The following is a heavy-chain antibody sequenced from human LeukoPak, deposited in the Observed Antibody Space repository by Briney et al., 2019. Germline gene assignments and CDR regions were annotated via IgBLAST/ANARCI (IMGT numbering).Heavy chain of an antibody. Sequence: GGSLRLSCAASGFIVSSNYMTWVRQAPGKGLEWVSVIYSGGKTYYADSVKGRFTISRDNAKNTVYLEMHSLRAEDTAVYYCARWRGDYVDYWGQGTLVTVSS. CDR1: GFIVSSNY. V-gene: IGHV3-53*01. CDR2: IYSGGKT. D-gene: IGHD3-3*01. J-gene: IGHJ4*02. CDR3: ARWRGDYVDY.